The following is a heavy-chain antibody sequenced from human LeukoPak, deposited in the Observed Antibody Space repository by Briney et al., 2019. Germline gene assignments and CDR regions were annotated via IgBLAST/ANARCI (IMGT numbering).Heavy chain of an antibody. CDR2: INPNSGGT. CDR3: ASTPRGIAVAAPCWFDP. CDR1: GYTFTVYY. V-gene: IGHV1-2*02. D-gene: IGHD6-19*01. J-gene: IGHJ5*02. Sequence: VASVKVSCKASGYTFTVYYMHWVRQAPGQGLEWMGWINPNSGGTNYAQKFQGRVTMTRVTSISTAYMELSRLRSDDTAVYYCASTPRGIAVAAPCWFDPCSQETLVTVSS.